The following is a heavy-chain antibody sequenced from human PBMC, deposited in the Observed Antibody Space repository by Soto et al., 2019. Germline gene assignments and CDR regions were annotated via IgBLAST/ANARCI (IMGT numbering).Heavy chain of an antibody. J-gene: IGHJ5*02. CDR2: AYYRGST. D-gene: IGHD6-6*01. CDR3: ARAYSTSPSWFDP. Sequence: QVQLQESGPGLVKPSETLSLTCTVSGGSISNYYWNWIRQPPGKRLEYIGYAYYRGSTNYNASLESRVTISLDTSKNQLSLRLNSVTAADTAVYYCARAYSTSPSWFDPWGQGTLVIVSS. CDR1: GGSISNYY. V-gene: IGHV4-59*01.